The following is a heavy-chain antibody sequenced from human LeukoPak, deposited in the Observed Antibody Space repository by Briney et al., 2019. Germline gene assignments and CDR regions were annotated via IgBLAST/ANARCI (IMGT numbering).Heavy chain of an antibody. CDR3: ARDLYDSSGYYPDAFDI. D-gene: IGHD3-22*01. Sequence: PGGSLRLSCAASGFTFTTYGMHWVRQASGKGLEWVSVIYSGGSTYYADSVKGRFTISRDNAKNSLYLQMNSLRAEDTAVYYCARDLYDSSGYYPDAFDIWGQGTMVTVSS. V-gene: IGHV3-NL1*01. J-gene: IGHJ3*02. CDR2: IYSGGST. CDR1: GFTFTTYG.